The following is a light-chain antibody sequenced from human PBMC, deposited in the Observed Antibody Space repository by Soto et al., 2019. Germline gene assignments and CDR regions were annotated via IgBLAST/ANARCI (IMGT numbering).Light chain of an antibody. CDR1: SGDVGSYNL. V-gene: IGLV2-23*01. CDR3: CSYAGSSSYVV. Sequence: QSALTQPASVSGSPGQSITLSCTGTSGDVGSYNLVSWYQLHPGKAPKLMIYEGTKRPSGVSNRFSGSESGSTASLTISGLQAEDEADYYCCSYAGSSSYVVFGGGTKVTVL. CDR2: EGT. J-gene: IGLJ2*01.